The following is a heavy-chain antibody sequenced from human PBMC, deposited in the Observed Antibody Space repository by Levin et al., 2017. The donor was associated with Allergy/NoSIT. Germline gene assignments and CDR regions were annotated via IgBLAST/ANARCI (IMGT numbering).Heavy chain of an antibody. D-gene: IGHD3-22*01. CDR3: ARSVHYYDSSGYSSGWFDP. CDR2: IIPIFGTA. Sequence: ASVKVSCKASGGTFSSYAISWVRQAPGQGLEWMGGIIPIFGTANYAQKFQGRVTITADESTSTAYMELSSLRSEDTAVYYCARSVHYYDSSGYSSGWFDPWGQGTLVTVSS. V-gene: IGHV1-69*13. CDR1: GGTFSSYA. J-gene: IGHJ5*02.